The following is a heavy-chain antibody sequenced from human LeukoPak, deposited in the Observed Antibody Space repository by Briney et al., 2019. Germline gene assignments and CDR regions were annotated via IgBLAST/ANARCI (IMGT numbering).Heavy chain of an antibody. CDR2: IYYGGST. D-gene: IGHD6-13*01. Sequence: SETLSLTCTVSGGSISSYYRSWIRQPPGKGLEWIGYIYYGGSTNYNPSLKSRVTISVDTSKNQFSLKLSSVTAADTAVYYCARLNSSSWYENWFGPWGQGTLVTVSS. V-gene: IGHV4-59*08. CDR1: GGSISSYY. CDR3: ARLNSSSWYENWFGP. J-gene: IGHJ5*02.